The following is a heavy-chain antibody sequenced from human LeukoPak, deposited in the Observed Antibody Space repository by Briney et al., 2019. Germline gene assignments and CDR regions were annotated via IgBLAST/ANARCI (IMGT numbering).Heavy chain of an antibody. V-gene: IGHV1-69*05. D-gene: IGHD3-22*01. CDR2: IIPIFGTA. CDR1: GGTFSSYA. Sequence: SVKVSCKASGGTFSSYAISWVRQAPGQGLEWMGGIIPIFGTANYAQKFQGRVTITTDESTSTAYMELSSLRSEDTAVYYCARDGREYYYDSSGSYSQHWGQGTLVTVSS. J-gene: IGHJ1*01. CDR3: ARDGREYYYDSSGSYSQH.